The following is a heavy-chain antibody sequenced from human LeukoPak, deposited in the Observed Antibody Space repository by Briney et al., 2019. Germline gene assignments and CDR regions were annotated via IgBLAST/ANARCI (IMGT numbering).Heavy chain of an antibody. V-gene: IGHV4-30-2*01. J-gene: IGHJ4*02. CDR2: IYHTGST. CDR3: CGDYGSGSYRFHY. D-gene: IGHD3-10*01. Sequence: PSETLSLTCAVSGASISSATYSWSWIRQPPGRGLEWIGYIYHTGSTTYNPSLKSRVTISLDRSKNQFSLTVNSVTAADTAVYYCCGDYGSGSYRFHYWGPGTLVTVSS. CDR1: GASISSATYS.